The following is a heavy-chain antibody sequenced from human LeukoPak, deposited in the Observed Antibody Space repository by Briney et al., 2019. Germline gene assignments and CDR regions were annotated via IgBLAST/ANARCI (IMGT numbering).Heavy chain of an antibody. CDR2: IYYSGST. D-gene: IGHD6-19*01. CDR3: ASGVVAGPGLYYFDY. V-gene: IGHV4-59*01. CDR1: GGSISSYY. J-gene: IGHJ4*02. Sequence: SETLSLTCTVSGGSISSYYWSWIRQPPGKGLEWIGCIYYSGSTNYNPSLKSRVTISVDTSKNQFSLKLSSVTAADTAVYYCASGVVAGPGLYYFDYWGQGTLVTVSS.